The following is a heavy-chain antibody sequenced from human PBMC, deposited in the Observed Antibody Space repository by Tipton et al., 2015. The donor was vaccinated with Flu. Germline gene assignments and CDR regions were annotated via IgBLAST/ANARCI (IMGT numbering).Heavy chain of an antibody. D-gene: IGHD2-2*02. CDR3: AKELGYWSSTTCYKPFDY. V-gene: IGHV3-23*01. CDR1: GFTFNNYA. CDR2: VSGSGGGP. J-gene: IGHJ4*02. Sequence: GSLRLSCAASGFTFNNYAMNWVRQAPGKGLEWVSAVSGSGGGPAYADSVKGRFTISRDNSRNTVYLQMNSLRAEDTAVYYCAKELGYWSSTTCYKPFDYWGQGTLVTVSS.